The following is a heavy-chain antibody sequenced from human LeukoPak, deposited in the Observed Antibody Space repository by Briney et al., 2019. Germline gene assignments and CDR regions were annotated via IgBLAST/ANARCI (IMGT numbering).Heavy chain of an antibody. CDR3: ARLLGATTSTHFDY. Sequence: ASVKVSCKAPGYTFTNYYMHWVRQAPGQGLEWMGIINPSVGSTTYAQEFQGRVTMTRDTSTSTVYMELSSLRSEDTAVYYCARLLGATTSTHFDYWGQGTLVTVSS. D-gene: IGHD1-26*01. J-gene: IGHJ4*02. CDR2: INPSVGST. CDR1: GYTFTNYY. V-gene: IGHV1-46*01.